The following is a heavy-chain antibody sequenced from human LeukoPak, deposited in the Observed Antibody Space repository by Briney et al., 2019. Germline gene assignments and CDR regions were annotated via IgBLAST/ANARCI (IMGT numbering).Heavy chain of an antibody. CDR2: IYYSGST. V-gene: IGHV4-39*01. D-gene: IGHD3-3*01. Sequence: SETLSLTCTVSGGSISSSSYYWGWIRQPPGKGLEWIGSIYYSGSTYYNPSLKSRVTISVDTSKNQFSLKLSSVTAADTAVYYCARQGVPLTIFEGGEIGFDYWGQGTLVTVSS. J-gene: IGHJ4*02. CDR3: ARQGVPLTIFEGGEIGFDY. CDR1: GGSISSSSYY.